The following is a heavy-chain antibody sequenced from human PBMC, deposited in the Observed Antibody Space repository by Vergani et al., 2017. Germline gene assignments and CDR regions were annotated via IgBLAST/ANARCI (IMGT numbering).Heavy chain of an antibody. D-gene: IGHD4-11*01. CDR3: ARVNTETNGHLYYYYYMDV. V-gene: IGHV4-34*01. CDR1: GGSFTSYH. Sequence: QVQLQQWGGGLLKPSETLSLTCVVNGGSFTSYHWTWIRQSPGEGLEWVGDIDHTGRPDSNPSLKSELTMSVDKSRNQFSLTLISVPATDTAIYFCARVNTETNGHLYYYYYMDVWGQGTAVTVS. CDR2: IDHTGRP. J-gene: IGHJ6*03.